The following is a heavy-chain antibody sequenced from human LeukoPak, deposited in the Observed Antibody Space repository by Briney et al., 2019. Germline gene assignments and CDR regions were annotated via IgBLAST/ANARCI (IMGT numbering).Heavy chain of an antibody. CDR2: IYTTGKT. D-gene: IGHD1-26*01. V-gene: IGHV4-4*07. CDR3: ARHGYTASHYLLDF. J-gene: IGHJ4*02. Sequence: SETLSLTCTVSSGSINSYYRGWVWQPAGRGLEWIGRIYTTGKTDYNPSLKSRLTMSVDTSKRQFSLNLTSVTAADTAIYFCARHGYTASHYLLDFPGQGTLVSVSP. CDR1: SGSINSYY.